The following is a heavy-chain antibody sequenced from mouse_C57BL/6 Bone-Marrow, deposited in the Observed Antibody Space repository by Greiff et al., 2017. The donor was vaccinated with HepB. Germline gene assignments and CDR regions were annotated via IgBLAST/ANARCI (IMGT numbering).Heavy chain of an antibody. Sequence: VQLQQSGPELVKPGASVKIPCKASGYTFTDYNMDWVKQSHGKSLEWIGDINPNNGGTIYNQKFKGKATLTVDKSSSTAYMELRSLTSEDTAVYYCALITTVEGSYYFDYWGQGTTLTVSS. D-gene: IGHD1-1*01. CDR2: INPNNGGT. CDR3: ALITTVEGSYYFDY. CDR1: GYTFTDYN. V-gene: IGHV1-18*01. J-gene: IGHJ2*01.